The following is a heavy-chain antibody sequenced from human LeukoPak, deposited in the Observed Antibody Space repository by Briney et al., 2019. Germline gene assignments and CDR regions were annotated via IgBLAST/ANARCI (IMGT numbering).Heavy chain of an antibody. CDR3: ARDKTRGLGYSYSKSGNYFDY. V-gene: IGHV3-53*01. D-gene: IGHD5-18*01. Sequence: SGGSLRLSCAASVFTVCSKYMSWVRQAPREGLEWVSVIYSGGSTYYADSVKGRFHSSRNNAKNSLYLQMNSLRAEDTAVYSCARDKTRGLGYSYSKSGNYFDYWGQGTLVTVSS. CDR2: IYSGGST. J-gene: IGHJ4*02. CDR1: VFTVCSKY.